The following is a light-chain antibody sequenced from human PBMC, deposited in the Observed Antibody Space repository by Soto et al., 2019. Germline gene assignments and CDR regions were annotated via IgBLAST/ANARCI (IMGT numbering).Light chain of an antibody. V-gene: IGKV3D-15*01. CDR3: QQYNGWLWT. J-gene: IGKJ1*01. CDR2: GAV. CDR1: QSVSGN. Sequence: EIVMTQSPATLSASAVERFTLCCRVSQSVSGNLAWYQQKPGQAPRLLIYGAVTRATGIPARFSGRGSGTEFTLTITSLQSEDFAVYFCQQYNGWLWTFGQGTKVDI.